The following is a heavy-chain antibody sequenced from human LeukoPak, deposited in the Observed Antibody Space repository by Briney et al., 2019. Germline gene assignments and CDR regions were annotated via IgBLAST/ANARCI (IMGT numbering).Heavy chain of an antibody. J-gene: IGHJ4*02. CDR3: ARLSTSGYCSSTSCYEKFFDY. CDR2: IKQDGSEK. CDR1: GFTFSTYA. D-gene: IGHD2-2*01. V-gene: IGHV3-7*03. Sequence: GGSLRLSCAASGFTFSTYAMSWVRQAPGKGLEWVANIKQDGSEKYYVDSVKGRFTISRDNAKNSLYLQMNSLRAEDTAVYYCARLSTSGYCSSTSCYEKFFDYWGQGTLVTVSS.